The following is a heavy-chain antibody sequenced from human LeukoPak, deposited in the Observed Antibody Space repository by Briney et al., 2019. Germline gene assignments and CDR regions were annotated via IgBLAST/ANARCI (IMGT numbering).Heavy chain of an antibody. V-gene: IGHV4-39*02. D-gene: IGHD1-26*01. CDR1: DGSISRSTYY. Sequence: SETLSLTCTVSDGSISRSTYYWGWIRQPPGKGLEWIGSIYYAGSTYYNPSLKSRVTISVDTSKNQFSLKLSSVTAADTAVYYCARETLRMGANFWFAFDIWGQGTMVTVSS. J-gene: IGHJ3*02. CDR2: IYYAGST. CDR3: ARETLRMGANFWFAFDI.